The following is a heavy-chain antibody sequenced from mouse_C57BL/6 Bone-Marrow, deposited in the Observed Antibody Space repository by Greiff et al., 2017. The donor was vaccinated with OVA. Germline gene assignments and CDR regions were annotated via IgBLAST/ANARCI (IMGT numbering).Heavy chain of an antibody. J-gene: IGHJ4*01. V-gene: IGHV2-2*01. D-gene: IGHD1-1*01. Sequence: QVQLKESGPGLVQPSQSLSITCTVSGFSLTSYGVHWVRQSPGKGLEWLGVIWSGGSTDYNAAFISSLSISKDNSKSQVFFKMNRLQADDTAIYYCARNWDYYGFMDYWGQGTSVTVSS. CDR1: GFSLTSYG. CDR3: ARNWDYYGFMDY. CDR2: IWSGGST.